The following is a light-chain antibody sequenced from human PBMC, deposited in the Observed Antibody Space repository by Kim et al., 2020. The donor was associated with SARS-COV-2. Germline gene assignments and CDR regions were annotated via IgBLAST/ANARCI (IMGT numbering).Light chain of an antibody. CDR2: GAS. CDR3: QQDNDWPPGDT. CDR1: QSVSSN. J-gene: IGKJ2*01. V-gene: IGKV3-15*01. Sequence: SPGEMGTLSCRASQSVSSNLAWYQQKTGQAPRLLIYGASTRATGIPARFSGSGSGTEFTLTISSLQSEDFAVYYCQQDNDWPPGDTFGQGTKLEI.